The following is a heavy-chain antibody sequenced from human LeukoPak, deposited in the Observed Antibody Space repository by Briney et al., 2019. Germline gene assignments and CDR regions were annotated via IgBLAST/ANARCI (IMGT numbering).Heavy chain of an antibody. D-gene: IGHD3-16*02. V-gene: IGHV3-53*01. CDR3: ASVSGSYRTPYYYMDV. CDR1: GFTVSSNY. CDR2: IYSGGST. Sequence: PGGSLRLSCAASGFTVSSNYMSSVRQAPGKGLEWVSVIYSGGSTYYADSVKGRFTISGDNSKNTLYLQMNSLRAEDTAVYYCASVSGSYRTPYYYMDVWGTGTTVTVSS. J-gene: IGHJ6*03.